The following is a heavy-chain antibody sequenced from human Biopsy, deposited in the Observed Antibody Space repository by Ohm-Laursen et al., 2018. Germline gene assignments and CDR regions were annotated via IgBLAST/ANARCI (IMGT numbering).Heavy chain of an antibody. D-gene: IGHD3-10*01. CDR2: IYIIGET. CDR3: ARAPPLIRGVVESWFDP. J-gene: IGHJ5*02. Sequence: TLSLTCTVSGGYISHYYWTWIRQPAGQGLEWIGRIYIIGETDYNPSLKSRVTMSEDSSKKQFSLKLKSVTAADTAIYYCARAPPLIRGVVESWFDPWGQGILVTVSS. CDR1: GGYISHYY. V-gene: IGHV4-4*07.